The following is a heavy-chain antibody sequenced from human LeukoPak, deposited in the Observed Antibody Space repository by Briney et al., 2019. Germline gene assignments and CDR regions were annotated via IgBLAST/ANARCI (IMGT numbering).Heavy chain of an antibody. Sequence: PSQTLSLTCAVSGGSISSGGYSWSWIRQPPGKGLEWIGYIYHSGNTYYNPSLKSRVTISVDRSKNQFSLKLSSVTAADTAVYYCARVDYSSSWYNWFDPWGQGTLVTVSS. CDR1: GGSISSGGYS. CDR3: ARVDYSSSWYNWFDP. J-gene: IGHJ5*02. D-gene: IGHD6-13*01. CDR2: IYHSGNT. V-gene: IGHV4-30-2*01.